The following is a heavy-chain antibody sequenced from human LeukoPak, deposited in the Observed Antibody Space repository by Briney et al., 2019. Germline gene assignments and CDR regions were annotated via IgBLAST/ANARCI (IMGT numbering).Heavy chain of an antibody. CDR2: ISGSGSST. CDR1: GFTFSSYA. D-gene: IGHD2-15*01. Sequence: QPGGSLRLSCVVSGFTFSSYAMSWVRQAPGKGLEWVSAISGSGSSTYYADSVKGRFTISRDNSKNTLYLQMNSLRAEDTAVYYCAKDLRSGGSCYSHWGQGTLVTVSS. V-gene: IGHV3-23*01. CDR3: AKDLRSGGSCYSH. J-gene: IGHJ4*02.